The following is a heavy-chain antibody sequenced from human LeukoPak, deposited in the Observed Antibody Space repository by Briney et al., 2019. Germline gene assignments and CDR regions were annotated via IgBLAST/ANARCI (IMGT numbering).Heavy chain of an antibody. J-gene: IGHJ4*02. V-gene: IGHV3-30*18. CDR1: GFTFSSYG. CDR2: ISYDGSNK. Sequence: GGSLRLSCAASGFTFSSYGMHWVRQAPGKGLEWVAVISYDGSNKYYADSVKGRFTISRDNSKNTLYLQMSSLRAEDTAVYYCAKVMWVKAVAGTFDYWGQGTLVTVSS. CDR3: AKVMWVKAVAGTFDY. D-gene: IGHD6-19*01.